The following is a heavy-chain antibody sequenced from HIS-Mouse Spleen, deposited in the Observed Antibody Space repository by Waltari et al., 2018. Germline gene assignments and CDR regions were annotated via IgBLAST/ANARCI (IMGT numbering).Heavy chain of an antibody. Sequence: QVQLVESGGGVVQPGRSLRLSCAASGFTFSRNGMHWSRQAPGKGLEWVAVRWYDGSNKYYADSVKGRFTISRDNSKNTLYLQMNSLRAEDTAVYYCAKGFFPNRVPDAFDIWGQGTMVTVSS. CDR2: RWYDGSNK. V-gene: IGHV3-33*06. CDR1: GFTFSRNG. J-gene: IGHJ3*02. D-gene: IGHD3-10*01. CDR3: AKGFFPNRVPDAFDI.